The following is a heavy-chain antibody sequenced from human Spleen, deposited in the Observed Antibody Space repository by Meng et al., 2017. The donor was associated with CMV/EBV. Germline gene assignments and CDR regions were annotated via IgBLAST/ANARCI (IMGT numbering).Heavy chain of an antibody. CDR1: GYPFTSFY. D-gene: IGHD4-11*01. J-gene: IGHJ5*02. CDR3: ARGTTVTLGRFDP. Sequence: ASVKVSCKASGYPFTSFYIHWVRQAPGQGLEWMGSINPNSDGADYAQSFQGRVTLTRDMSIGTAFMELNRLTSDDTAVYYCARGTTVTLGRFDPWGQGTLVTVSS. V-gene: IGHV1-2*02. CDR2: INPNSDGA.